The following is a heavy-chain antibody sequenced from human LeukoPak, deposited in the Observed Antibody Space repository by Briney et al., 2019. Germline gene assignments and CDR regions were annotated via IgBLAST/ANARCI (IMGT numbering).Heavy chain of an antibody. CDR2: IYYSGST. J-gene: IGHJ4*02. CDR1: GGSISSYH. D-gene: IGHD6-13*01. CDR3: ARGGRPGYSSSWYSSRYAFDY. V-gene: IGHV4-59*08. Sequence: SETLSLTCTVSGGSISSYHWSWIRQPPGKGLEWIGYIYYSGSTNYNPSLKSRVTISVDTSKNQFSLKLSSVTAADTAVYYCARGGRPGYSSSWYSSRYAFDYWGQGTLVTVSS.